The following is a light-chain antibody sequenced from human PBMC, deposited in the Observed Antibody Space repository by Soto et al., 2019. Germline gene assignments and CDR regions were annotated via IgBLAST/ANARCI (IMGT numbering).Light chain of an antibody. Sequence: DIQMTQSPSTLSASISDSVTITCRASQNIRNWLAWYQQKPGKAPKLLIYGASTLQSGVPSRFSGSGSGTEFTLTISSLQPGDFATYYCQHYNSYPWTFGQGTKVDIK. CDR3: QHYNSYPWT. V-gene: IGKV1-5*01. CDR2: GAS. J-gene: IGKJ1*01. CDR1: QNIRNW.